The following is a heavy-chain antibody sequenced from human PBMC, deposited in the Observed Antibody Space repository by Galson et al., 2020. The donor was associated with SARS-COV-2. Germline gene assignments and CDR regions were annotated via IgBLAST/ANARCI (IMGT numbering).Heavy chain of an antibody. CDR1: GYSFTSYW. D-gene: IGHD1-26*01. V-gene: IGHV5-51*01. Sequence: KIGESLKISCKGSGYSFTSYWIGWVRQMPGKGLEWMGIIYPGDSDTRYSPSFQGQVTISADKSISTAYLQWSSLKASDTAMYYCASSTPSDSGSYFEARYGMDVWGQGTTVTVSS. CDR2: IYPGDSDT. CDR3: ASSTPSDSGSYFEARYGMDV. J-gene: IGHJ6*02.